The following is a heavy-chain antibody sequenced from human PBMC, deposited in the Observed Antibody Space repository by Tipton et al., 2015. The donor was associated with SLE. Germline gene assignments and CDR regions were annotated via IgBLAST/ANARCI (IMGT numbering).Heavy chain of an antibody. J-gene: IGHJ6*03. CDR2: IFYSGTT. CDR3: ARNFPHYSYNYYMDV. Sequence: TLSLTCTVSGASINSFYWSWIRQPPGKALGYIGYIFYSGTTYYNPSLKSRLTMSLDLSKNQISLKLTSVTAADTAVYYCARNFPHYSYNYYMDVWGNGATVTVSS. D-gene: IGHD3-3*01. CDR1: GASINSFY. V-gene: IGHV4-59*13.